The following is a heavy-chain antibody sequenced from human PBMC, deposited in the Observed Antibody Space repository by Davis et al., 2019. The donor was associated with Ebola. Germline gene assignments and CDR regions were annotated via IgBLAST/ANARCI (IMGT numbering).Heavy chain of an antibody. Sequence: GESLKISCKGSGYSFTSYWISWVRQMPGKGLEWMGRIDPSDSYTNYSPSFQGQVTISADNSITTAYLQWSSLKASDTAVYYCARRLGLGHYGMDVWGKGTTVIVSS. CDR1: GYSFTSYW. J-gene: IGHJ6*04. CDR2: IDPSDSYT. CDR3: ARRLGLGHYGMDV. V-gene: IGHV5-10-1*04. D-gene: IGHD7-27*01.